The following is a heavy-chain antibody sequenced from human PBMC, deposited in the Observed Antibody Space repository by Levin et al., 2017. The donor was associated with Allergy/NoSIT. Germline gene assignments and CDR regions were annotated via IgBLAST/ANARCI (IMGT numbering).Heavy chain of an antibody. CDR2: IYWDDDK. V-gene: IGHV2-5*02. D-gene: IGHD6-13*01. CDR1: GFSLSTSGVG. Sequence: SGPTLVKPTQTLTLTCTFSGFSLSTSGVGVGWIRQPPGKALEWLAFIYWDDDKRYSPSLKSRPTITKDTSKNQVGLNLTNMDPVDTATYYCAHRRPFGSTWDGGWLDPWGQGTLVTVSS. CDR3: AHRRPFGSTWDGGWLDP. J-gene: IGHJ5*02.